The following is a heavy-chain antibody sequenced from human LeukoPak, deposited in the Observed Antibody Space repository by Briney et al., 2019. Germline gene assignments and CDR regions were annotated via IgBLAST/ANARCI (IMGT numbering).Heavy chain of an antibody. V-gene: IGHV3-23*01. J-gene: IGHJ4*02. CDR1: GFTFSSYV. CDR3: AKGSKGTYDY. CDR2: IIGNGDST. Sequence: GGSLRLSCVASGFTFSSYVMTWVHQAPGKGLEWVSSIIGNGDSTYYADSVKGRFTISRDNSKNTLYLQMNSLRAEDTAIYYCAKGSKGTYDYWGQGTLVTVSS.